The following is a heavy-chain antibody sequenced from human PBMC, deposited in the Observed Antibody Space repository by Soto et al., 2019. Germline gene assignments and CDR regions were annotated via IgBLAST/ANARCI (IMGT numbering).Heavy chain of an antibody. CDR1: GFTFSNYV. CDR3: AKLSLVLALGFDY. Sequence: EVHLLDSGGGLVQPGGSLRLSCAASGFTFSNYVMSWVRQAPGKGLEWVSSISGSGDNSYYADSVKGRFPISRDNSTNTLFLQMNSLRAEDTAVYYCAKLSLVLALGFDYWGQGPLVTVSS. J-gene: IGHJ4*02. CDR2: ISGSGDNS. V-gene: IGHV3-23*01.